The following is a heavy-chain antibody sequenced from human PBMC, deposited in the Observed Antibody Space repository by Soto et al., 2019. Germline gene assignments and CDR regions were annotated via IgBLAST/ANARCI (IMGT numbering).Heavy chain of an antibody. V-gene: IGHV1-69*13. D-gene: IGHD6-13*01. J-gene: IGHJ6*02. Sequence: GASVKVSCKASGGTFSSYAISWVRQAPGQGLEWMGGIIPIFGTANYAQKFQGRVTITADESTSTAYMELSSLRSEDTAVYYCALDSSSWYSEARYYYGMDVWGQGTTVTVSS. CDR2: IIPIFGTA. CDR1: GGTFSSYA. CDR3: ALDSSSWYSEARYYYGMDV.